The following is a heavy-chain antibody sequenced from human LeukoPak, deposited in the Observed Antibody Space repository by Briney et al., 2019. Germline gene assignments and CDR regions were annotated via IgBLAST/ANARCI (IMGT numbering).Heavy chain of an antibody. V-gene: IGHV3-30*03. J-gene: IGHJ4*02. CDR1: GFTFSYYG. CDR2: ISYDGSNK. D-gene: IGHD2-2*02. Sequence: PGGSLRLSCAASGFTFSYYGMHWVRQAPGKGLEWVAVISYDGSNKYYADSVKGRFTISRDNSKNTLYLQMNSLRAEDTAVYYCASYFRCSGATCYTNYWGQGTLVTVSS. CDR3: ASYFRCSGATCYTNY.